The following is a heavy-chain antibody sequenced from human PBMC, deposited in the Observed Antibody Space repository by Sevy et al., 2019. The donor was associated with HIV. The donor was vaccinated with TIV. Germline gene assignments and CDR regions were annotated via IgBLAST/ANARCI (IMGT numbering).Heavy chain of an antibody. CDR1: GFTFSLYS. CDR3: ARSFYDSSGFSGYYHLDY. J-gene: IGHJ4*02. CDR2: ITTSSSII. D-gene: IGHD3-22*01. Sequence: GGSLRLSCAASGFTFSLYSMTWVRQAPGKGPEWISYITTSSSIIYYADSVKGRFTISRDNAKNSLYLQMSSLRVEDTAMYYCARSFYDSSGFSGYYHLDYWGQGTLVTVSS. V-gene: IGHV3-48*01.